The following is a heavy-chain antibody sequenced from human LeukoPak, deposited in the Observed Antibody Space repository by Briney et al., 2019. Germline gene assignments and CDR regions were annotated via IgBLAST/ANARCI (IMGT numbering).Heavy chain of an antibody. Sequence: PGGALRLSCAASGFTFSSYSMNWVRQAPGKGLEWVSSISSSSSYIYYADSVKGRFTISRDNAKNSLYLQMNSLRAEDTAVYYCAELGITMIGGVWGKGTTVTISS. J-gene: IGHJ6*04. CDR2: ISSSSSYI. CDR3: AELGITMIGGV. V-gene: IGHV3-21*01. CDR1: GFTFSSYS. D-gene: IGHD3-10*02.